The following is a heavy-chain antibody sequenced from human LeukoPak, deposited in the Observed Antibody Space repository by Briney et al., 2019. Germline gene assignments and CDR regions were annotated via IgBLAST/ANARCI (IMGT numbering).Heavy chain of an antibody. CDR1: GFTFNDYW. V-gene: IGHV3-7*01. D-gene: IGHD3-10*01. Sequence: GGSLRLFCAASGFTFNDYWMSWVRQAPGKGLEWVACIKKDGNEKYFLESVKGRFTISRDNAQNSLYLQMSSLSAEDTAVYYCAKAERQFGSYYYYYYIDFWGKGTTVTVSS. CDR2: IKKDGNEK. J-gene: IGHJ6*03. CDR3: AKAERQFGSYYYYYYIDF.